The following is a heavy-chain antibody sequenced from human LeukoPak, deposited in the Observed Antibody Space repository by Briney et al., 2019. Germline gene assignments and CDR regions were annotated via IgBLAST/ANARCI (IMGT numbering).Heavy chain of an antibody. Sequence: GGSLRLSCAASGFTFSSYVTSWVRQAPGKGLEWVSAISDSGGSTYYADSVKGRSTIFRDNSKNTLYLQMNSLRAEDTAIYYCAKDPGYYDSSGYWYIWGQGTMVTVSS. D-gene: IGHD3-22*01. CDR3: AKDPGYYDSSGYWYI. V-gene: IGHV3-23*01. CDR2: ISDSGGST. CDR1: GFTFSSYV. J-gene: IGHJ3*02.